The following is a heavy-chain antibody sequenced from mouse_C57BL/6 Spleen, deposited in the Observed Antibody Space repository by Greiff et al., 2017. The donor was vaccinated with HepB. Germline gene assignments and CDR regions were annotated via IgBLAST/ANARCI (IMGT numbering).Heavy chain of an antibody. Sequence: VQLQQPGAELVRPGSSVKLSCKASGYTFTSYWMDWVKQRPGQGLEWIGNIYPSDSETHYNQKFKDKATLTVDKSSSTAYMQLSSLTSEDSAVYYCAVNLFYYFDYWGQGTTLTVSS. V-gene: IGHV1-61*01. CDR3: AVNLFYYFDY. J-gene: IGHJ2*01. D-gene: IGHD1-1*01. CDR2: IYPSDSET. CDR1: GYTFTSYW.